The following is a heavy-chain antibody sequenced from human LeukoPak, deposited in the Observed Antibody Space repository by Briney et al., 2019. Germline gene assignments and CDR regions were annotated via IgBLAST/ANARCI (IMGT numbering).Heavy chain of an antibody. V-gene: IGHV3-7*04. D-gene: IGHD2-2*01. J-gene: IGHJ4*02. CDR3: ARGMSTSY. CDR1: GFTFSSYW. CDR2: IKEDGSEK. Sequence: GGSLRLSCAAPGFTFSSYWMSWVRQAPGKGLEWVANIKEDGSEKCYVDSVKGRFTISRDNAKNSVYLQMSSLRAEDTAVYYCARGMSTSYWGQGTLVTVSS.